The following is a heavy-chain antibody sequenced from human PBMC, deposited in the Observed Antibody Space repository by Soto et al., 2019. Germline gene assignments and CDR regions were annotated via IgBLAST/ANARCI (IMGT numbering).Heavy chain of an antibody. CDR3: VRGYCGGGGCYLRRDAFDG. CDR1: GFTFASYH. V-gene: IGHV3-21*02. CDR2: INPSSSHI. D-gene: IGHD2-15*01. Sequence: EVQLVESGGGLVMPGGSLRLSCAASGFTFASYHMSWFRQAPGKGLDWVSSINPSSSHIYYSDSVRGRFTISRDDSKNSLHLDMNSLRTEDVAIYYCVRGYCGGGGCYLRRDAFDGWGQGTAVTVSS. J-gene: IGHJ3*01.